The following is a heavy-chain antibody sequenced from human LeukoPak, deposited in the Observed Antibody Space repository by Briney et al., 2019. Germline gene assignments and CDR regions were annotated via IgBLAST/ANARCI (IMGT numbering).Heavy chain of an antibody. D-gene: IGHD4-17*01. Sequence: ASVKVSCKASGGTFSSYAISWVRQAPGQGLEWMGRIIPILGIANYAQKFQGRVTITADKSTSTAYMELSSLRSEDTAVYYCARLAYGDLPRDPGFDYWGQGTLVTVSS. J-gene: IGHJ4*02. CDR1: GGTFSSYA. CDR3: ARLAYGDLPRDPGFDY. CDR2: IIPILGIA. V-gene: IGHV1-69*04.